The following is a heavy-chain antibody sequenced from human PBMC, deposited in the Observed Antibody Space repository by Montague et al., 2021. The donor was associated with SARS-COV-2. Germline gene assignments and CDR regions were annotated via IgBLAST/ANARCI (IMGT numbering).Heavy chain of an antibody. CDR1: GFTFSSYW. V-gene: IGHV3-74*01. J-gene: IGHJ6*02. D-gene: IGHD6-13*01. Sequence: SLRLSCAASGFTFSSYWMHWVRQAPGKGLVWVSRINSDGSSTSYADSVKGRFTISRDNAKNTLYLQMNSLRAEDTAVYYCARSGQQLVHPLATLYYYYGMDAWGQGTTVTVSS. CDR3: ARSGQQLVHPLATLYYYYGMDA. CDR2: INSDGSST.